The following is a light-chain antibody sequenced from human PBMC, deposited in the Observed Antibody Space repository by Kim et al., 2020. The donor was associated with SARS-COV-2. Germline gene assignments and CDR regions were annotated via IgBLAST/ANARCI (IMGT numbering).Light chain of an antibody. V-gene: IGKV3-11*01. CDR3: QQRSQWFT. CDR2: DAS. J-gene: IGKJ4*01. CDR1: QRISSQ. Sequence: EIVLTQSPATLSFSPGERVTLSCRASQRISSQLAWYQQKPGQTPRLIIYDASKRVTGIPARLSGSGCGIDFTFTISGLEPEVVGVYYCQQRSQWFTFGGGTKVDSK.